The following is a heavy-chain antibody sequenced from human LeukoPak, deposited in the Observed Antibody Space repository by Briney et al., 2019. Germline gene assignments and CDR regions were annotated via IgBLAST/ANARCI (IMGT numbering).Heavy chain of an antibody. D-gene: IGHD3-3*01. V-gene: IGHV4-34*01. J-gene: IGHJ4*02. CDR2: INHSGST. CDR1: GGSFSGYY. CDR3: ARLDGITIFGVDY. Sequence: SETLSLTCAVYGGSFSGYYWSWIRQPPGKRLEWIGEINHSGSTNYNPSLKSRVTISVDTSKNQFSLKLSSVTAADTAVYYCARLDGITIFGVDYWGQGTLVTVSS.